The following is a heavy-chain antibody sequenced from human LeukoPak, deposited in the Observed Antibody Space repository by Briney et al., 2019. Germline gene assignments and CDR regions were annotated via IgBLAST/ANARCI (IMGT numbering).Heavy chain of an antibody. CDR2: ISSMSSYI. CDR1: GFTFSIYT. CDR3: ARVHSGSYWPRDFDY. J-gene: IGHJ4*02. Sequence: GGSLRLSCAASGFTFSIYTMNWVRQAPGKGLEWVSSISSMSSYIHYADSVKGRFTISRDNAKNSLYLQMNSLRAEDTAVYYCARVHSGSYWPRDFDYWGQGTLVTVSS. V-gene: IGHV3-21*01. D-gene: IGHD1-26*01.